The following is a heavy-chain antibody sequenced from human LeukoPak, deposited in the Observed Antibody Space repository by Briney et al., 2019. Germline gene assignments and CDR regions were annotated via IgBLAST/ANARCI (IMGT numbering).Heavy chain of an antibody. D-gene: IGHD2-21*02. V-gene: IGHV3-23*01. CDR1: GFTFTTYA. CDR2: ISSGDSST. Sequence: GGSLRLSCEASGFTFTTYAMSWVRLAPGKGLQWVSGISSGDSSTYYTDSVKGRFTISRDNSKNTLYLQINSLRAEDTAVYYCAKCMSGSGVCLNFDSWGQGILVTVSS. CDR3: AKCMSGSGVCLNFDS. J-gene: IGHJ4*02.